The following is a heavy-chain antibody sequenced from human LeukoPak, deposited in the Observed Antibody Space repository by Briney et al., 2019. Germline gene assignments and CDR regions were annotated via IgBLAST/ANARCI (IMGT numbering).Heavy chain of an antibody. CDR3: ARGGITMIVAES. CDR1: GGSISSSSYY. Sequence: PSETLSLTCTVSGGSISSSSYYWGWIRQPPGKGLEWIGSIYYSGSTYYNPSLKSRVTISVDTSKNQFSLKLSSVTAADTAVYYCARGGITMIVAESWGQGTLVTVSS. V-gene: IGHV4-39*07. J-gene: IGHJ4*02. D-gene: IGHD3-22*01. CDR2: IYYSGST.